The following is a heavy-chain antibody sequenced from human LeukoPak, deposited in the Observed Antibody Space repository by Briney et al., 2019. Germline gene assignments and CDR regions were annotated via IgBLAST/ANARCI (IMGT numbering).Heavy chain of an antibody. CDR1: GYTFTSYG. Sequence: GASVKVSCTASGYTFTSYGISWVRQAPGQGLEWMGWISAYNGNTNYAQKLQGRVTMTTDTSTSTAYMELRSLRSDDTAVYYCARGRAIWFGEFPFDYWGQGTLVTVSS. CDR2: ISAYNGNT. V-gene: IGHV1-18*01. D-gene: IGHD3-10*01. CDR3: ARGRAIWFGEFPFDY. J-gene: IGHJ4*02.